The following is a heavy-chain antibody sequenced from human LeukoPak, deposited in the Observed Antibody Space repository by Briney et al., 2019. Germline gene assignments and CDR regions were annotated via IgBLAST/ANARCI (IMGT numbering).Heavy chain of an antibody. CDR1: GGTFSSYA. J-gene: IGHJ5*02. CDR2: IIPILGIA. V-gene: IGHV1-69*04. CDR3: AREMRLKGGEVWFDP. Sequence: SVKVSCKASGGTFSSYAISWVRQAPGQGLEWMGRIIPILGIANYAQKFQGRVTITADKSTSTAYMELSSLRSEDTAVYYCAREMRLKGGEVWFDPWGQGTLVTVSS. D-gene: IGHD6-25*01.